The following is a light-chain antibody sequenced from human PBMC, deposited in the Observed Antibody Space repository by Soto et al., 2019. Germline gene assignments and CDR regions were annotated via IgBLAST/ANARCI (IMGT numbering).Light chain of an antibody. V-gene: IGLV2-8*01. Sequence: QSALTQPPSASGSPGQSVTISCTGTSSDVGGYNYVSWYQQHPGKAPKLIIYEVTKRPSGVPDRFSGSKSGNTASLTVSGLQADDEADYYCSSYAGSNNFFGGGTKLTVL. CDR2: EVT. J-gene: IGLJ2*01. CDR3: SSYAGSNNF. CDR1: SSDVGGYNY.